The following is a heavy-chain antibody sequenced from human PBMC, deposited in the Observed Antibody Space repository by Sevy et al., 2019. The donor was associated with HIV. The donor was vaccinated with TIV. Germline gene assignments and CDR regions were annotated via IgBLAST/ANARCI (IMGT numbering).Heavy chain of an antibody. V-gene: IGHV3-21*01. CDR3: ATDPFLGGYYYGSGSYYNLREPFDP. J-gene: IGHJ5*02. CDR2: ISSSSSYI. D-gene: IGHD3-10*01. Sequence: GGSLRLSCAASGFTFSSYSMNWVRQAPGKGLEWVSSISSSSSYIYYADSVKGRFTISRDNAKNSLYLQMNSLRAEDTAVYYCATDPFLGGYYYGSGSYYNLREPFDPWGQGTLVTVSS. CDR1: GFTFSSYS.